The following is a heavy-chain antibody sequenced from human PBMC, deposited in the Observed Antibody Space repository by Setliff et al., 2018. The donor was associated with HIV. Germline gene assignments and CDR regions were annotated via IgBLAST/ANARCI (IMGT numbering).Heavy chain of an antibody. J-gene: IGHJ4*02. V-gene: IGHV5-51*01. D-gene: IGHD3-22*01. CDR2: IYPGDSDT. CDR1: GYTFTKYW. Sequence: GESLKISCQGSGYTFTKYWIGWVRQMPGKGLEWMGIIYPGDSDTRYSPSFQGHVTISVDKSISTAYLQWSSLKASDTAMYYCARDPHYYDSSGHYSWFYFDFWGQGTLVTVSS. CDR3: ARDPHYYDSSGHYSWFYFDF.